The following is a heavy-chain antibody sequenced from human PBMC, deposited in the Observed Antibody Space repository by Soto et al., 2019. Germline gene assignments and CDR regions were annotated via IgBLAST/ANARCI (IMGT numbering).Heavy chain of an antibody. CDR2: IYYSGST. CDR1: GGSISSGGYY. Sequence: SETLSLTCTVSGGSISSGGYYWSWIRQHPGKGLEWIGYIYYSGSTYYNPSLKGRVPISVDTSKNQFSLKLGSVTAADTAVYYCARVYGESGSGSYYMGPDRYYYYGMDVWGQGTTVTVSS. D-gene: IGHD3-10*01. V-gene: IGHV4-31*03. J-gene: IGHJ6*02. CDR3: ARVYGESGSGSYYMGPDRYYYYGMDV.